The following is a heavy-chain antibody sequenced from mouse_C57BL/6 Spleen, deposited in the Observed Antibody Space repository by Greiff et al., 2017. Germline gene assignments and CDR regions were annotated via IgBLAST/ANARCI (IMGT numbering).Heavy chain of an antibody. J-gene: IGHJ4*01. CDR2: IYPGDGDT. Sequence: QVQLQQSGPELVKPGASVKISCKASGYAFSSSWMNWVKQRPGKGLEWIGRIYPGDGDTNYNGKFKGKDTLTADKSSSTAYMQLSSLTSEDSAVSFCASSIGIYYDYFCAMDYWGQGTSVTVSS. V-gene: IGHV1-82*01. CDR1: GYAFSSSW. CDR3: ASSIGIYYDYFCAMDY. D-gene: IGHD2-4*01.